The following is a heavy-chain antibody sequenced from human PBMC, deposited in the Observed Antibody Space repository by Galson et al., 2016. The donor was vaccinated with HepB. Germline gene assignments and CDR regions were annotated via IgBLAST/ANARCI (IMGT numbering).Heavy chain of an antibody. CDR3: AKRTSHDYGALLDY. J-gene: IGHJ4*02. CDR1: GFTFRSYA. Sequence: SLRLSCAASGFTFRSYAMSWARQAPGKGLEWVSTMTDSGGSTYYADSVKGRFTISRDNSKNTLFLQMNSLRVEDTAMYYCAKRTSHDYGALLDYWGQGTLVTVSS. D-gene: IGHD4-17*01. V-gene: IGHV3-23*01. CDR2: MTDSGGST.